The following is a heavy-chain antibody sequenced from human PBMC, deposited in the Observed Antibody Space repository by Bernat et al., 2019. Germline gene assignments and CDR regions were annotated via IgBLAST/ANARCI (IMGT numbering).Heavy chain of an antibody. Sequence: QVQLVESGGGVVQPGRSLRLSCAASGFTFSSYGMHWVRQAPGKGLGWVAVISYDGINKDYADSVKGRFTISRDNSKNMLYLQMNSLRAEDTAVYYCAKEERGDGYNYYWFDPWGQGTLVTVSS. J-gene: IGHJ5*02. CDR3: AKEERGDGYNYYWFDP. V-gene: IGHV3-30*18. CDR1: GFTFSSYG. CDR2: ISYDGINK. D-gene: IGHD5-24*01.